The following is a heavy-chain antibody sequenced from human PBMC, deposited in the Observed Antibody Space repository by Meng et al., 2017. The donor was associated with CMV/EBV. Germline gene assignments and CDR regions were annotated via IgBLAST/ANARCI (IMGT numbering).Heavy chain of an antibody. CDR1: RGSTSSGGYY. Sequence: PVSRGSTSSGGYYSSCLCHHPAQGLEWIGYPYYSGSTYSNPSLKSRVTISVDTSKNQFSLKLSSVTAAVTAVYYCARSGDGYNSMDYWGQGTLVTVSS. V-gene: IGHV4-31*03. CDR2: PYYSGST. CDR3: ARSGDGYNSMDY. D-gene: IGHD5-24*01. J-gene: IGHJ4*02.